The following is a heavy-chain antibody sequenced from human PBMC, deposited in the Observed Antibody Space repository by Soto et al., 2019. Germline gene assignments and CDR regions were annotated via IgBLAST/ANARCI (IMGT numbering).Heavy chain of an antibody. CDR1: GDSITSNSYF. CDR2: IYYSGTT. CDR3: ARHFSVDYFDY. J-gene: IGHJ4*02. Sequence: SETLSLTCPVSGDSITSNSYFWAWIRQPPGKGLEWIGSIYYSGTTYYNPSLKSRVTISVDRSKNQFSLKLSSVTAADTAVYYCARHFSVDYFDYWSQGALVTVS. V-gene: IGHV4-39*01.